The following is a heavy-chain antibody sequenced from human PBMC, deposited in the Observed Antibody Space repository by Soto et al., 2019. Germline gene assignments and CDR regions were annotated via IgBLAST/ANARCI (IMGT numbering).Heavy chain of an antibody. CDR2: IIPIFVSA. V-gene: IGHV1-69*13. CDR1: GGTFSSYA. CDR3: ARAVTVATYHFSC. J-gene: IGHJ4*02. Sequence: GASVKVSCKASGGTFSSYAPSWVRQAPGQGLEWMGGIIPIFVSANYAQKFQGRVTITADDSTSTAYMERSSLRPDDTAVYYRARAVTVATYHFSCWGQGTSVRFSS. D-gene: IGHD5-12*01.